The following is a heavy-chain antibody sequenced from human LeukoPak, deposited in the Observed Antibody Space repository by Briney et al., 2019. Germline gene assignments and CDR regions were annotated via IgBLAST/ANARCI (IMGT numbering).Heavy chain of an antibody. J-gene: IGHJ5*02. D-gene: IGHD1-26*01. V-gene: IGHV1-18*01. CDR3: ARSRTSGSYKPTDWFDP. CDR2: ISAYNGNT. Sequence: GASVKVSCKASGYTFTSYGISWVRQAPGQGLEWMGWISAYNGNTNYAQKLQGRVTMTTDTSTSTAYMELRSLRSDDTAVYYCARSRTSGSYKPTDWFDPWGQGTLVTVSS. CDR1: GYTFTSYG.